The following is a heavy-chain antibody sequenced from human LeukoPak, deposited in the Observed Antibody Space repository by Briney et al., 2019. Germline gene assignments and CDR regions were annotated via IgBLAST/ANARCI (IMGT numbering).Heavy chain of an antibody. Sequence: GRSLRLSCAASGFTFDDYAMHWVRHAPGKGLEWVSGISWNSGSIGYADSVKGRFTISRDNAKNSLHLQMNSLRAEDTALYYCGKDIELGYDSSGYFDYWGQGTLVTVSS. J-gene: IGHJ4*02. CDR3: GKDIELGYDSSGYFDY. CDR2: ISWNSGSI. V-gene: IGHV3-9*01. CDR1: GFTFDDYA. D-gene: IGHD3-22*01.